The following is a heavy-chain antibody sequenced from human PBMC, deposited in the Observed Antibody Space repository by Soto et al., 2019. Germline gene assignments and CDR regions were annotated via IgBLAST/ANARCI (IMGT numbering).Heavy chain of an antibody. J-gene: IGHJ4*02. V-gene: IGHV5-51*01. CDR1: GYSFTSYW. CDR3: ARHYYYDGSYYYPTNTQLPFDY. Sequence: GESLKISCKGSGYSFTSYWIAWVRQVPGKGLELMGVIYPGDSDIRYSPSFQGQVTISADKSISTAYLQWSSLKASDSAMYFCARHYYYDGSYYYPTNTQLPFDYWGQGTLVTVSS. D-gene: IGHD3-22*01. CDR2: IYPGDSDI.